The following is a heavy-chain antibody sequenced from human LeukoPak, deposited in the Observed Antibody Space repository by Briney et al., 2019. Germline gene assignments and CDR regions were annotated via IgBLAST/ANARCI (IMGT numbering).Heavy chain of an antibody. CDR3: EKGLPGVPGYFDY. V-gene: IGHV3-23*01. Sequence: PGGSLRLSCAASGFTFSSYEMSWVRQAPGKGLEWVSAISGSVGSTYYADSVKGRFSISRDNSKHTLYLQMNSLTAEDTAVYYCEKGLPGVPGYFDYWGQGTLVTVSS. CDR2: ISGSVGST. J-gene: IGHJ4*02. CDR1: GFTFSSYE. D-gene: IGHD3-10*01.